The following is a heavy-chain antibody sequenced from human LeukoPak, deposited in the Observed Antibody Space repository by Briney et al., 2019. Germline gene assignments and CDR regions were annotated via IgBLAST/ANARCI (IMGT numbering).Heavy chain of an antibody. CDR3: ARGGEAVAGISPPVDY. Sequence: GGSLRLSCAASGFTFSNYWMTWVRQAPGKGLEWVAVIWYDGSNKYYADSVKGRFTISRDNSKNTLYLQMNSLRAEDTAVYYCARGGEAVAGISPPVDYWGQGTLVTVSS. CDR2: IWYDGSNK. CDR1: GFTFSNYW. V-gene: IGHV3-33*08. D-gene: IGHD6-19*01. J-gene: IGHJ4*02.